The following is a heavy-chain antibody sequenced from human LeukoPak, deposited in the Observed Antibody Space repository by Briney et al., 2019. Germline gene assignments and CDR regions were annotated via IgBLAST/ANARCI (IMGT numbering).Heavy chain of an antibody. CDR3: AKVQDPIVVVPAAMGLSDY. CDR2: ISGSGGST. CDR1: GFTFSSYG. Sequence: GGSLRLSCAASGFTFSSYGMHWVRQAPGKGLEWVSAISGSGGSTYYADSVKGRFTISRDNSKNTLYLQMNSLRAEDTAVYYCAKVQDPIVVVPAAMGLSDYWGQGTLVTVSS. J-gene: IGHJ4*02. D-gene: IGHD2-2*01. V-gene: IGHV3-23*01.